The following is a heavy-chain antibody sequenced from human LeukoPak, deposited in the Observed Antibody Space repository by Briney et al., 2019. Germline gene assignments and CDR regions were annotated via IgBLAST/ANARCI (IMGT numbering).Heavy chain of an antibody. D-gene: IGHD4-4*01. CDR2: IYYSGST. CDR1: GGSISSYY. J-gene: IGHJ4*02. V-gene: IGHV4-59*08. Sequence: PSETLSLTCTVSGGSISSYYRSWIRQPPGKGLEWIGYIYYSGSTNYNPSLKSRVTISVDTSKNQFSLKLSSVTAADTAVYYCARGSPLTTVDFDYWGQGTLVTVSS. CDR3: ARGSPLTTVDFDY.